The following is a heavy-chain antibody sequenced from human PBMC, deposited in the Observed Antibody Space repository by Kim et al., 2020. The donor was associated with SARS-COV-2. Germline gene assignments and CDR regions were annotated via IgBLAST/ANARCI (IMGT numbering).Heavy chain of an antibody. D-gene: IGHD6-19*01. Sequence: GGSLRLSCAASGFTFSSYSMNWVHQAPGKGLEWVSYISISSSTIYYADSVKGRFTISRDNAKNSLYLQMNSLRAEDTAVYYCARFIAVAGPYFDYWGQGTLVTVSS. CDR1: GFTFSSYS. CDR3: ARFIAVAGPYFDY. V-gene: IGHV3-48*04. CDR2: ISISSSTI. J-gene: IGHJ4*02.